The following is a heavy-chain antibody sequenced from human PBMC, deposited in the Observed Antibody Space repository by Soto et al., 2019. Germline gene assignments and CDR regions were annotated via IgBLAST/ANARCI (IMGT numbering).Heavy chain of an antibody. J-gene: IGHJ5*02. CDR3: ARRQYSSSWYWFDP. D-gene: IGHD6-13*01. V-gene: IGHV1-69*01. CDR1: GGTFSSYA. Sequence: QVPLVQSGAEVKKPGSSVKVSCKASGGTFSSYAISWVRQAPGQGLKWMGGIIPIFATANYAQKFQGRVTITADESTSTAYMELSSLRSEDTAVYYCARRQYSSSWYWFDPWGQGTLVTVSS. CDR2: IIPIFATA.